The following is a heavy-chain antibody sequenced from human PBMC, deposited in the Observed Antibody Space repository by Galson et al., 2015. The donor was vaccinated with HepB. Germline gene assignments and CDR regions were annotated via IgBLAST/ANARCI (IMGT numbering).Heavy chain of an antibody. CDR2: ISSSSSYI. CDR3: ASAAAAGGRGGDY. Sequence: SLRLSCAASGFTFSSYSMNWVRQAPGKGLEWVSSISSSSSYIYYADSVKGRFTISRDNAKNSLYLQMNSLRAEDTAVYYCASAAAAGGRGGDYWGQGTLVTVSS. D-gene: IGHD6-13*01. CDR1: GFTFSSYS. V-gene: IGHV3-21*01. J-gene: IGHJ4*02.